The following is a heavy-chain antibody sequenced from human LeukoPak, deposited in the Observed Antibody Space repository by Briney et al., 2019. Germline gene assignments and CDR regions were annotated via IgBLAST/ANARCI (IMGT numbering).Heavy chain of an antibody. CDR1: GFTFSSYS. CDR2: ISSSSYI. CDR3: VRERRDRFVDY. V-gene: IGHV3-21*04. Sequence: GGSLRLSCAASGFTFSSYSMNWVRQAPGKGLEWVSSISSSSYIYYADSVKGRFTISRDNAKNSLYLQMNSLRAEDTAVYYCVRERRDRFVDYWGQGTLVTVSS. D-gene: IGHD5-24*01. J-gene: IGHJ4*02.